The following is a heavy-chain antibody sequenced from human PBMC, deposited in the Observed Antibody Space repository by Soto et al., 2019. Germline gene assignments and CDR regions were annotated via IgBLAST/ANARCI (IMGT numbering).Heavy chain of an antibody. CDR3: ARESINGSGRDV. D-gene: IGHD1-26*01. V-gene: IGHV4-30-2*01. CDR2: IYHSGST. CDR1: GGSISSGGYS. J-gene: IGHJ6*02. Sequence: SETLSLTCAVSGGSISSGGYSWSWIRQPPGKGLGWIGYIYHSGSTYYNPSLKSRVTISVDRSKNQFSLKLSSVTAADTAVYYCARESINGSGRDVWGQGTTVTVSS.